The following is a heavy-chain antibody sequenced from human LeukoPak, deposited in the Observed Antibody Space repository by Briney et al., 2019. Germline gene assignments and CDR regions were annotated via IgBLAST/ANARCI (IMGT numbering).Heavy chain of an antibody. Sequence: ASVKVSCKASGYTFSDYYMHWVRQAPGQGLEWMGWINPYSGGTNYAEKFQGRVTMTRDTSITTAYMELSSLRPDDTAMYYCATLRRSGWYIGDWGQGTLVTVSS. CDR1: GYTFSDYY. CDR2: INPYSGGT. V-gene: IGHV1-2*02. D-gene: IGHD6-19*01. J-gene: IGHJ4*02. CDR3: ATLRRSGWYIGD.